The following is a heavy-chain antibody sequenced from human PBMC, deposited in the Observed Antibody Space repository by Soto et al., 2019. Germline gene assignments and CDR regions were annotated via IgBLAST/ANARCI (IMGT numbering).Heavy chain of an antibody. CDR2: IYWDDDK. CDR1: GFSLTTSGVG. Sequence: QITLNASGPTVVRPTETLTLTCRFSGFSLTTSGVGVGWIRQSPGKAPEWLALIYWDDDKRYSASLKSRLTITHDTSKNQVVLTVADLDPTDTATYYCAHRVLRTVFGLVTTTAIYFDFWGQGTPVAVSS. CDR3: AHRVLRTVFGLVTTTAIYFDF. D-gene: IGHD3-3*01. J-gene: IGHJ4*02. V-gene: IGHV2-5*02.